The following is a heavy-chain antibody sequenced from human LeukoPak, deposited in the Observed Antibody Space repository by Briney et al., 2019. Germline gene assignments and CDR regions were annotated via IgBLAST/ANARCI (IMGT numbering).Heavy chain of an antibody. Sequence: SQTLSLTWAISGDSLSINSAAWNWLRQSPSRGLEWLGRTEYRAKWYNDYAVSVKSRIPINPDTYKNQFPLQLNSVPPEDTAVYYCARGRRAYYGMDVWGQGTTVTVSS. V-gene: IGHV6-1*01. J-gene: IGHJ6*02. CDR2: TEYRAKWYN. CDR1: GDSLSINSAA. D-gene: IGHD3-10*01. CDR3: ARGRRAYYGMDV.